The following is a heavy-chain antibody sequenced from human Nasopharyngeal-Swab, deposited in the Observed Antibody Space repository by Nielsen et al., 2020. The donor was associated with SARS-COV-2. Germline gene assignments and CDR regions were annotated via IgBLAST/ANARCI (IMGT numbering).Heavy chain of an antibody. J-gene: IGHJ6*03. CDR3: AGAPSPNSFYYFMDV. V-gene: IGHV3-48*03. D-gene: IGHD3-10*01. Sequence: GESLKISCVASGFTLATYEMNWVRQAQGKGLEWLSYISSGTSTIYYADSVKGRFTISRDNAKNSLYLQMDSLRAEDTAVYYCAGAPSPNSFYYFMDVWGKGTTVTVSS. CDR1: GFTLATYE. CDR2: ISSGTSTI.